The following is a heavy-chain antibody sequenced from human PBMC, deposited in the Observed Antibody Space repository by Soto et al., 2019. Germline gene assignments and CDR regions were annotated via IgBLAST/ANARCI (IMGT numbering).Heavy chain of an antibody. Sequence: QVQLQQWGAGLLKPSETLSLTCAVYGGSFSGYYWSWIRQPPGKGLEWIGEINHSGSTNYNPSLKSRVTTSVDTSKNQFALKLSSVTAADTAVYYCPRHCSGGSCPNWYFDLWGRGTLVTVSS. V-gene: IGHV4-34*01. CDR1: GGSFSGYY. CDR3: PRHCSGGSCPNWYFDL. CDR2: INHSGST. D-gene: IGHD2-15*01. J-gene: IGHJ2*01.